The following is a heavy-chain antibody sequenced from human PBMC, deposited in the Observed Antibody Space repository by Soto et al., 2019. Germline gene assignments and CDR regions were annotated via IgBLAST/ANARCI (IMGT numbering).Heavy chain of an antibody. CDR2: INHSGST. J-gene: IGHJ4*02. CDR1: GGSFSGYY. V-gene: IGHV4-34*01. D-gene: IGHD4-17*01. Sequence: QVQLQQWGAGLLKPSETLSLTCAVYGGSFSGYYWSWIRQPPGKGLEWIGEINHSGSTNYNPSIKSRVTISVDTSKNQFSLKLSSVTAADTAVYYCASYGDYEVDYWGQGTLVTVSS. CDR3: ASYGDYEVDY.